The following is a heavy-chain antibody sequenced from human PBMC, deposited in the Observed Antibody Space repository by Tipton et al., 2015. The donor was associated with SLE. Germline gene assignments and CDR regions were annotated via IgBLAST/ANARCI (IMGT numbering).Heavy chain of an antibody. V-gene: IGHV4-59*11. CDR3: ARHDTNYGRNWFDP. CDR2: IHYTGST. Sequence: TLSLTCTVSGASISSHYWSWIRQPPGKGLEWIGYIHYTGSTFYNPSLKSRVTMSVDTSKNQFSLRLTSVTAADTAVYYCARHDTNYGRNWFDPWGQGTLVTVSS. D-gene: IGHD2-8*01. CDR1: GASISSHY. J-gene: IGHJ5*02.